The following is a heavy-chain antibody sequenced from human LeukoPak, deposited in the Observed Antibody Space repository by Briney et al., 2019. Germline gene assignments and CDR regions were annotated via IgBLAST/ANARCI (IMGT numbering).Heavy chain of an antibody. CDR2: IYTSGST. Sequence: SETLSLTCTVSGGSISSYYWNWLRQPAGKGLVGIGHIYTSGSTNYNSSLKSRVTMSVDTSKNQFSVKLTSVIAADTAMYYCARGVYLGNGYYFDDWGQGTLVTVSS. D-gene: IGHD2-8*01. CDR3: ARGVYLGNGYYFDD. CDR1: GGSISSYY. J-gene: IGHJ4*02. V-gene: IGHV4-4*07.